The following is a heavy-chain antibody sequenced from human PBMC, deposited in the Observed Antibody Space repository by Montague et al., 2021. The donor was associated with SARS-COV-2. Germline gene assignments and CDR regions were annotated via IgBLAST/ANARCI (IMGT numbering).Heavy chain of an antibody. V-gene: IGHV2-70*11. Sequence: PALVKPTQTLTLTCTFSGFSLSTGGMCVSWIRQPPGKALEWLARIDWDDDKYYSTSLKTRLTISKDTSKNQVVLTMTNMDPVDTATYYCARGYYDILTGYLDAFDIRGQGTMVTVSS. D-gene: IGHD3-9*01. CDR2: IDWDDDK. CDR3: ARGYYDILTGYLDAFDI. CDR1: GFSLSTGGMC. J-gene: IGHJ3*02.